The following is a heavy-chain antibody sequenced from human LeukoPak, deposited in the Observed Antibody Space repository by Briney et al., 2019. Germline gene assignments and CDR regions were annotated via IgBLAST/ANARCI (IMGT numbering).Heavy chain of an antibody. CDR1: GGSFSGYY. Sequence: SETLSLTCAVYGGSFSGYYWSWIRQPPGKGLEWIGEINHSGSTNYNPSLKSRVTISVDTSKNQFSLKLSSVTAADTAVYYCAVSPGYSRGWYRGRYFDYWGQGTLVTVSS. D-gene: IGHD6-19*01. CDR2: INHSGST. V-gene: IGHV4-34*03. J-gene: IGHJ4*02. CDR3: AVSPGYSRGWYRGRYFDY.